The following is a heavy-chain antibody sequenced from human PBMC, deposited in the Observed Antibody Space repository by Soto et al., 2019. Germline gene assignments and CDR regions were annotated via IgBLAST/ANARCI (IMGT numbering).Heavy chain of an antibody. CDR3: ARHPRVGTTESGVAV. V-gene: IGHV3-74*02. CDR1: GFTFSTYW. D-gene: IGHD1-7*01. J-gene: IGHJ6*02. CDR2: INNDGSNK. Sequence: EVQLVESGGGLVQPGGSLRLSCAASGFTFSTYWMHWVRQPPGKGLVWVAGINNDGSNKAYADSVKGRFTISRDNTQSTLELRTNSLRAVDTAVYYWARHPRVGTTESGVAVLGQGTAVSVSS.